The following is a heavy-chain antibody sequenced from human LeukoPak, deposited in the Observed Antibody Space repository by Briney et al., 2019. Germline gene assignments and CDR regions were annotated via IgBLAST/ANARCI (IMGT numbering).Heavy chain of an antibody. CDR3: ALVVTKFYYFDY. Sequence: ASVKVSCKASGFTFTGYYMHWVRQAPGQGLEWMGWINPNSGGTNYAQKFQGRVTMTRDTSITTAYMELSRLRSDDTAVYYCALVVTKFYYFDYWGQGTLVTVSS. J-gene: IGHJ4*02. CDR2: INPNSGGT. CDR1: GFTFTGYY. V-gene: IGHV1-2*02. D-gene: IGHD2-15*01.